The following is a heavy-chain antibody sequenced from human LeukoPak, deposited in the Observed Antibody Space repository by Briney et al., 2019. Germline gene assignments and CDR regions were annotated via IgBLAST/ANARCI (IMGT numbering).Heavy chain of an antibody. J-gene: IGHJ4*02. CDR3: ARLSLRYYDFWSGYRTFDY. V-gene: IGHV4-34*01. Sequence: GSLRLSCAASGFTFSTYWMHWVRQAPGKGLEWIGEINHSGSTNYNPSLKSRVTISVDTSKNQFSLKLSSVTAADTAVYYCARLSLRYYDFWSGYRTFDYWGQGTLVTVSS. CDR2: INHSGST. CDR1: GFTFSTYW. D-gene: IGHD3-3*01.